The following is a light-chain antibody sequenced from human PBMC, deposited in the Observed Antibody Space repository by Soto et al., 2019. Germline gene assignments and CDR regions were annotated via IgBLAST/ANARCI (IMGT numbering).Light chain of an antibody. CDR2: GAS. J-gene: IGKJ5*01. V-gene: IGKV3-20*01. CDR1: QSVSSSY. Sequence: EIVLTQSPGTLSLSPGERATLSCRASQSVSSSYLAWYQQKPGQAPRLLIYGASSRATGIPDRFSGSGSGTYFSLTISRPEPEDFAVYYWQQYGSYPPITFGQGTRLEIK. CDR3: QQYGSYPPIT.